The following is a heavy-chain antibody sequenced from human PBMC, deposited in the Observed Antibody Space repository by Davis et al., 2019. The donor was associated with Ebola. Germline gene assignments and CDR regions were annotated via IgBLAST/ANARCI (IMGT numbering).Heavy chain of an antibody. Sequence: SDTPPLSCPVTAVPIGSDDYYWSLLRQSPGKGLEWFGYISDCGKTYYNPSLRSRLTISLDTSKIQVSLKLTSVTAADTAVYYCARDLGVVVPVAALGGGLDVWGQGTMVTVSS. CDR1: AVPIGSDDYY. CDR2: ISDCGKT. V-gene: IGHV4-30-4*02. D-gene: IGHD2-2*01. J-gene: IGHJ6*02. CDR3: ARDLGVVVPVAALGGGLDV.